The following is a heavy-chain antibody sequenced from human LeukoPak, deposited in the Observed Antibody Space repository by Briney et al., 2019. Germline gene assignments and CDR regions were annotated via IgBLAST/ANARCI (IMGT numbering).Heavy chain of an antibody. D-gene: IGHD4-17*01. Sequence: GGSLRLSCAASGFTVSSSYMSWVRQAPGKGLVWLSRISSDGSSTNYADSVKGRFTISRDNAKNTLYLQMNSLRAEDTAVYYCARDYGEGGYYFDYWGQGTLVTVSS. CDR1: GFTVSSSY. CDR3: ARDYGEGGYYFDY. V-gene: IGHV3-74*01. CDR2: ISSDGSST. J-gene: IGHJ4*02.